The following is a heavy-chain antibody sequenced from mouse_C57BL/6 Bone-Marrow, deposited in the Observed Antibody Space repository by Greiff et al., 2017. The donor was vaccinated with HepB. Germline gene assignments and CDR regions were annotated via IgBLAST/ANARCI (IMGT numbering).Heavy chain of an antibody. Sequence: VQLQQPGAELVKPGASVKLSCKASGYTFTSYWMHWVKQRPGRGLEWIGRIDPNSGGTKYNEKFKSKATLTVDKPSSTAYMQLSSLTSEDSAVYDCARHYYGSSYYFDYWGQGTTLTVSS. V-gene: IGHV1-72*01. J-gene: IGHJ2*01. CDR3: ARHYYGSSYYFDY. D-gene: IGHD1-1*01. CDR1: GYTFTSYW. CDR2: IDPNSGGT.